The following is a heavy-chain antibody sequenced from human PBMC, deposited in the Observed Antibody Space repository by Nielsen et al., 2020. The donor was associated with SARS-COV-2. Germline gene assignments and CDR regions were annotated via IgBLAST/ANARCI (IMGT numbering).Heavy chain of an antibody. V-gene: IGHV4-59*08. CDR3: ARGLHYYDSSGYHFDY. D-gene: IGHD3-22*01. CDR1: GGSFSGYY. Sequence: SETLSLTCAVYGGSFSGYYWSWIRQPPGKGLEWIGYIYYSGSTNYNPSLKSRVTISVDTSKNQFSLKLSSVTAADTAVYYCARGLHYYDSSGYHFDYWGQGTLVTVSS. J-gene: IGHJ4*02. CDR2: IYYSGST.